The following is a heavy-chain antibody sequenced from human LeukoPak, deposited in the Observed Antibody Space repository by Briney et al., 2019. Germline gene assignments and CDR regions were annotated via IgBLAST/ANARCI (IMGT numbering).Heavy chain of an antibody. CDR2: ISAYNGNT. J-gene: IGHJ4*02. V-gene: IGHV1-18*01. D-gene: IGHD3-3*01. CDR1: GYTFTSYG. Sequence: ASVKVSCKASGYTFTSYGISWVRQAPGQGLEWMGWISAYNGNTNYAQKLQGRVTMTTDTSTSTAYMELRSQRSDDTAVYYCARSVTRTYYDFWSGHHYFDYWGQGTLVTVSS. CDR3: ARSVTRTYYDFWSGHHYFDY.